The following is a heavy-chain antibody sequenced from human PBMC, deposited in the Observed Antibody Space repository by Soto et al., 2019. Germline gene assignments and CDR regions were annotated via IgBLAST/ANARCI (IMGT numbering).Heavy chain of an antibody. J-gene: IGHJ4*02. V-gene: IGHV4-59*08. Sequence: RSETLSLTCTVSGGSISSYYWSWIRQPPGKGLEWIGYIYYSGSTRYNPSLKSRVTISVDTSKDQFSLKLSSVTAADTAVYYCARARGARYFDYWGQGALVTVSS. CDR3: ARARGARYFDY. D-gene: IGHD2-15*01. CDR1: GGSISSYY. CDR2: IYYSGST.